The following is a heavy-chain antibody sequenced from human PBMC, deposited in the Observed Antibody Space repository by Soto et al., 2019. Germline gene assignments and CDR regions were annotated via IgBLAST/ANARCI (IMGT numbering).Heavy chain of an antibody. V-gene: IGHV3-33*01. CDR1: GFTFSSYG. CDR3: ARDRARAGMDV. CDR2: IWYDGSNK. D-gene: IGHD3-10*01. Sequence: GGSLRLSCAASGFTFSSYGMHWVRQAPGKGLEWVAVIWYDGSNKYYADSVKGRFTISRDNSKNTLYLQMNSLRAEDTAVYYCARDRARAGMDVWGQGTTVTVSS. J-gene: IGHJ6*02.